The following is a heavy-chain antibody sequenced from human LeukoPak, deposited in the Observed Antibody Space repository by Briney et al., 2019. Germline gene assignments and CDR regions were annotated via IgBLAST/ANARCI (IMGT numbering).Heavy chain of an antibody. D-gene: IGHD3-22*01. CDR2: IWSDGSNK. CDR1: GFTFSGYG. J-gene: IGHJ4*02. Sequence: PGGSLRLSCATSGFTFSGYGVHWVRQAPGKGLEWVTVIWSDGSNKYYADSVKGRFTISRDNSKNTLYLQMNSLRAEDTAVYYCVRGYYAGRGHHFEYWGQGTLVTVSS. CDR3: VRGYYAGRGHHFEY. V-gene: IGHV3-33*01.